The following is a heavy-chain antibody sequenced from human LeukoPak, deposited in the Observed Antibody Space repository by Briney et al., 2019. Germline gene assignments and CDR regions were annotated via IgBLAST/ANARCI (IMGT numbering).Heavy chain of an antibody. CDR1: GGPFSGYY. Sequence: SETLSLTCAVYGGPFSGYYWSWIRQPPGKGLEWIGEINHSGSTNYNPSLKSRVTISVDTSKNQFSLKLSSVTAADTAVYYCARRPDLWGRGTLVTVSS. J-gene: IGHJ2*01. V-gene: IGHV4-34*01. CDR3: ARRPDL. CDR2: INHSGST.